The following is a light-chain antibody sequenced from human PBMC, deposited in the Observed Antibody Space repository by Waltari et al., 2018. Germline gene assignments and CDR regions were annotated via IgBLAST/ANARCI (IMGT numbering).Light chain of an antibody. CDR2: DVS. CDR3: SSYTSSDKGV. J-gene: IGLJ1*01. CDR1: SSDVGGYNY. Sequence: QSALTQPASVSGSPGQSITISCTGTSSDVGGYNYVSWYQQHPGKAPKLMIYDVSQRPSGVSNRFSGSKSVNTASLTISGLQTEDEADYYCSSYTSSDKGVFGTGTKVTVL. V-gene: IGLV2-14*03.